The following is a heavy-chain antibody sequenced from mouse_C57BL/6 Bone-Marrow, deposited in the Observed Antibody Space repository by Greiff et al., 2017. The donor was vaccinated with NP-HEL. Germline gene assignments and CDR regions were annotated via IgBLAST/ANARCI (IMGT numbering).Heavy chain of an antibody. CDR3: ARHDRGLLRWRGYFDV. V-gene: IGHV1-62-2*01. CDR2: FYPGSGSI. D-gene: IGHD1-1*01. Sequence: QVQLKQSGAKLVKPGASVKLSCKASGYTFTEYTIHWVKQRSGQGLEWIGWFYPGSGSIKYNEKFKDKATLTADKSSSTVYMELSRLTSEDSAVYFCARHDRGLLRWRGYFDVWGTGTTVTVSS. CDR1: GYTFTEYT. J-gene: IGHJ1*03.